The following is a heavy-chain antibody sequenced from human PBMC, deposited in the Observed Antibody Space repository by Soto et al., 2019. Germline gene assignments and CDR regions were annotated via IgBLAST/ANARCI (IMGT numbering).Heavy chain of an antibody. Sequence: PGGSLRLSCAASGFSFGSYALSWVRQAPGKGLEWVSTISGSDGKTFYADSVKGRFSISRDTSQNTLYLQMNSLRADDTAIYYCARWSYLDYWG. CDR3: ARWSYLDY. J-gene: IGHJ4*01. CDR1: GFSFGSYA. D-gene: IGHD3-3*01. CDR2: ISGSDGKT. V-gene: IGHV3-23*01.